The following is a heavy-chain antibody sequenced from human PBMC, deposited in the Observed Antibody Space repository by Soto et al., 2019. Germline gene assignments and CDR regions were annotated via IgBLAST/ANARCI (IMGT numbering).Heavy chain of an antibody. CDR1: GGTFSSYA. V-gene: IGHV1-69*04. D-gene: IGHD5-18*01. Sequence: ASVKVSCKASGGTFSSYAISWVRQAPGQGLEWMGRIIPILGIANYAQKFQGRVTITADKSTSTAYMELSSLRSEDTAVYYCARDLSGYSYGYFDYWGQGTLVTVSS. CDR2: IIPILGIA. J-gene: IGHJ4*02. CDR3: ARDLSGYSYGYFDY.